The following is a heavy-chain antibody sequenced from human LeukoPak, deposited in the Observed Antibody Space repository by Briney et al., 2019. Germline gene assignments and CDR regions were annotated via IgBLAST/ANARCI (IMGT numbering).Heavy chain of an antibody. D-gene: IGHD2-2*01. CDR3: AKDLKPPLGYCSSTSCYGLDY. CDR1: GFTFSSYA. Sequence: GGSLRLSCAASGFTFSSYAMSWVRQAPGKGLEWVSAISGSGGSTSYADSVKGRFTIPRDNSKNTLYLQMNSLRAEDTAVYYCAKDLKPPLGYCSSTSCYGLDYWGQGTLVTVSS. CDR2: ISGSGGST. V-gene: IGHV3-23*01. J-gene: IGHJ4*02.